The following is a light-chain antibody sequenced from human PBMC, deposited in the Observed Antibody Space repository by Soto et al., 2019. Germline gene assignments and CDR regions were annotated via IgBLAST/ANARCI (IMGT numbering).Light chain of an antibody. CDR1: TGAVTSGHF. V-gene: IGLV7-46*01. CDR3: LLSYGGVKGV. J-gene: IGLJ2*01. CDR2: ETS. Sequence: QAVVTQEPSLTVSPGGTVTLTCDSRTGAVTSGHFPYWFQQKPGQAPRTLIYETSNKHSWTPARFSGSLLGGIAALTLSGAQPEDEAEYYCLLSYGGVKGVFGGGTKLTVL.